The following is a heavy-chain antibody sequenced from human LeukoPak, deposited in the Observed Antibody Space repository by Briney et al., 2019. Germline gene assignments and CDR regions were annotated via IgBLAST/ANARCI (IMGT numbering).Heavy chain of an antibody. D-gene: IGHD2-8*02. CDR3: ALVLYHSGRPGP. Sequence: PSGTLSLTCAVYDLNMMHYYWSWIRQPPGKGLEYIGEIDHSGSTTYNPSLRGRVSISIDTSRNQFSLKVNSMTAADTGIYYCALVLYHSGRPGPWGQGTLVTVSS. CDR1: DLNMMHYY. J-gene: IGHJ5*02. CDR2: IDHSGST. V-gene: IGHV4-34*08.